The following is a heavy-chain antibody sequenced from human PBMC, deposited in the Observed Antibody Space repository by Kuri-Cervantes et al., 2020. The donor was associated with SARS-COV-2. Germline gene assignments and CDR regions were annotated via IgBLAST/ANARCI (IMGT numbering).Heavy chain of an antibody. D-gene: IGHD3-10*01. CDR1: GYTFTGYY. V-gene: IGHV1-2*02. Sequence: ASVKVSCKASGYTFTGYYMHWVRQAPGQGLEWMGWINPNSGGTNYAQKFQGRVTMTRDTSISTAYMELSSLRSEDTAVYYCARGSYYYGSGSYFRRPVRFDPWGQGTLVTVSS. CDR2: INPNSGGT. J-gene: IGHJ5*02. CDR3: ARGSYYYGSGSYFRRPVRFDP.